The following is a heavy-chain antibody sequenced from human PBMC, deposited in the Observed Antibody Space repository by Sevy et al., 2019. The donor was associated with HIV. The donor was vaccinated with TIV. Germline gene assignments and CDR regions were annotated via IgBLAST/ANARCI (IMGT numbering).Heavy chain of an antibody. Sequence: SETLSLTCSVSGGSITSKIYFWAWIRQSPGKGLEWIGSIYHSGSTYHSPSLQSRVGISVDTSRRHFSLKLSSVTATDTAVYYCARHSFKHGYRPHYFDYWSQGTLVTVSS. D-gene: IGHD5-18*01. CDR3: ARHSFKHGYRPHYFDY. V-gene: IGHV4-39*01. CDR1: GGSITSKIYF. J-gene: IGHJ4*02. CDR2: IYHSGST.